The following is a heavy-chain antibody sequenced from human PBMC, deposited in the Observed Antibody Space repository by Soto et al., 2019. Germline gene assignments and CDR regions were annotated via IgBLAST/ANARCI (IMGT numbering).Heavy chain of an antibody. CDR2: ISSSGSTI. D-gene: IGHD5-18*01. J-gene: IGHJ6*02. CDR1: GFTFSSYE. Sequence: PGGSLRLSCAASGFTFSSYEMNWVRQAPGKGLEWVSYISSSGSTIYYADSVKGRFTISRDNAKNSLYLQMNSLRAEDTAVYYCARVRTAMVSDGMDVWGQGTTVTVSS. V-gene: IGHV3-48*03. CDR3: ARVRTAMVSDGMDV.